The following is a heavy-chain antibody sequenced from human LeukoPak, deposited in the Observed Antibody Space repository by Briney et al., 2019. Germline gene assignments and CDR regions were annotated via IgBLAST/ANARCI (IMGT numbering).Heavy chain of an antibody. CDR2: ISGSGGST. J-gene: IGHJ4*02. Sequence: PGGSLRLSCAASGFTFSSYAMSWVHQAPGKGLEWVSAISGSGGSTYYADSVKGRFTISRDNSKNTLYLQMNSLRAEDTAVYYCANDGRYCSSTSCQTLVDYWGQGTLVTVSS. CDR1: GFTFSSYA. CDR3: ANDGRYCSSTSCQTLVDY. V-gene: IGHV3-23*01. D-gene: IGHD2-2*01.